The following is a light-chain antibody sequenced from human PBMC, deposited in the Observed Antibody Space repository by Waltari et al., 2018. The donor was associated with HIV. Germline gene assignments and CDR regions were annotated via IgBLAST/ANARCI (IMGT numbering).Light chain of an antibody. CDR2: KDS. V-gene: IGLV3-27*01. Sequence: SDELTQPSSGWVSPGQTARNTCAGYLRAKKYARWVQQRPGQAPIRVIYKDSLRPPAIPGRFSGSSSGTTVTLTISGAQSGDEADYSCYSAADNNLAVFGGGTNLTVL. J-gene: IGLJ3*02. CDR3: YSAADNNLAV. CDR1: LRAKKY.